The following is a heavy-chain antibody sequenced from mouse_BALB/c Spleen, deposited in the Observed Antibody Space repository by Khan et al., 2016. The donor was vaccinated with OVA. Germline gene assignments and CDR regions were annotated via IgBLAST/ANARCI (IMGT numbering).Heavy chain of an antibody. D-gene: IGHD1-1*01. CDR2: IKYSGST. V-gene: IGHV3-2*02. Sequence: EVQLQESGPGLVKPSQSLSLTCTVTGYSITSDYAWNWIRQFPGNKLEWMGYIKYSGSTNYNPSLKSRISITRNTSQNQFFLQLSPVTTEDTATYYCASSGTISTVVATDFDSWGQGTTLTVSS. J-gene: IGHJ2*01. CDR3: ASSGTISTVVATDFDS. CDR1: GYSITSDYA.